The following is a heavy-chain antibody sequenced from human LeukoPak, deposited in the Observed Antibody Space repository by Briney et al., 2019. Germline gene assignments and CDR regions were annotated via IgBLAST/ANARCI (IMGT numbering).Heavy chain of an antibody. Sequence: GASVKVSCKASGYTFSNYGISGVRQAPGQGLDWMGWISAYNGNTNYAQKLQGRVTMTTDISTRTAYMELRSLRSDDTAVYYCVRDYKGYSGYDGFDYWGQGTLVTVSS. CDR1: GYTFSNYG. D-gene: IGHD5-12*01. J-gene: IGHJ4*02. CDR3: VRDYKGYSGYDGFDY. V-gene: IGHV1-18*01. CDR2: ISAYNGNT.